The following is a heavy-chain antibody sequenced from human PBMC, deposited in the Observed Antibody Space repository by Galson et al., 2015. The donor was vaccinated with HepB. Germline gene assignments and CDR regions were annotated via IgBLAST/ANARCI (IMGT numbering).Heavy chain of an antibody. CDR1: GFTFSAYD. J-gene: IGHJ2*01. V-gene: IGHV3-13*01. D-gene: IGHD3-10*01. CDR2: IGIAGDS. Sequence: SLRLSCAASGFTFSAYDMHWVRQATGKGLEWVSVIGIAGDSYYSGSVKGRFTISRENAKNSLYLQMNSLRAGDTAVYYCARVYFGSGSSSAYWYFDLWGRGALVTVSS. CDR3: ARVYFGSGSSSAYWYFDL.